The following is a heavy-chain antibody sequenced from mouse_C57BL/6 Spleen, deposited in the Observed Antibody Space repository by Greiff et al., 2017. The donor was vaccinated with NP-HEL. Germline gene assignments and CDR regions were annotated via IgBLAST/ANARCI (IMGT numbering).Heavy chain of an antibody. CDR3: ASSLYDYDGY. J-gene: IGHJ2*01. D-gene: IGHD2-4*01. CDR1: GYTFTSYW. CDR2: IHPNSGST. V-gene: IGHV1-64*01. Sequence: QVQLQQPGAELVKPGASAKLSCKASGYTFTSYWMHWVKQRPGQGLEWIGMIHPNSGSTNYNEKFKSKATLTVDKSSSTAYMQLSSLTSEDSAVYYCASSLYDYDGYWGQGTTLTVSS.